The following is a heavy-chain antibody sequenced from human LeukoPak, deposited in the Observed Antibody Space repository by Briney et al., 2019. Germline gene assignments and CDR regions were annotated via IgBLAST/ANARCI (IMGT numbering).Heavy chain of an antibody. V-gene: IGHV3-30*04. CDR1: GSTFSSYA. CDR2: ISYDGSNK. D-gene: IGHD3-22*01. CDR3: AREGDYYDSSGTFDY. Sequence: PGGSLRLSCAASGSTFSSYAMHWVREAPGKGLEWVAVISYDGSNKYYADSVKGRFTISRDNSKNTLYLQMNSLRAEDTAVYYCAREGDYYDSSGTFDYWGQGTLVTVSS. J-gene: IGHJ4*02.